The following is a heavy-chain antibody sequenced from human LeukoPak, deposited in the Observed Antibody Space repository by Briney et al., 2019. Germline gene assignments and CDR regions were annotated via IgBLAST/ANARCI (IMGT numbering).Heavy chain of an antibody. D-gene: IGHD2-8*01. Sequence: SETLSLTCAVYGGSFSGYYWSWIRQPPGKGLEWIGEINHSGSTNYNPSLKSRVTISVDTSKNQFSLKLSSVTAADTAVYYCGRHVSDSYFDYWGQGTLVTVSS. CDR1: GGSFSGYY. CDR3: GRHVSDSYFDY. V-gene: IGHV4-34*01. CDR2: INHSGST. J-gene: IGHJ4*02.